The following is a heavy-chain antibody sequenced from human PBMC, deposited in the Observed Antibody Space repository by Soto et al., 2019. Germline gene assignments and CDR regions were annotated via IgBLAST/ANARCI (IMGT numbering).Heavy chain of an antibody. CDR1: GYTFTGYY. CDR3: ARERDYDFWSGPYYYYYGMDV. D-gene: IGHD3-3*01. J-gene: IGHJ6*01. V-gene: IGHV1-2*04. Sequence: ASVKVSCKASGYTFTGYYMHWVRQAPGQGLEWMGWINPNSGGTNYAQKFQGWVTMTRDTSISTAYMELSRLRSDDTAVYYCARERDYDFWSGPYYYYYGMDVWG. CDR2: INPNSGGT.